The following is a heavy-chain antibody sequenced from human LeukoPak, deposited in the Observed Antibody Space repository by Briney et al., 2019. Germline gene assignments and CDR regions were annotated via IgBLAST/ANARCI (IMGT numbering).Heavy chain of an antibody. D-gene: IGHD3-10*01. J-gene: IGHJ3*02. CDR1: GFTSDDYGIT. CDR3: ARPLLWFGEQTGAFDI. CDR2: ISYDGSNK. Sequence: GGSLRLSCAASGFTSDDYGITFDDYGMSWVRQAPGKGLEWVAVISYDGSNKYYADSVKGRFTISRDNSKNTLYLQMNSLRAEDTAVYYCARPLLWFGEQTGAFDIWGQGTMVTVSS. V-gene: IGHV3-30*03.